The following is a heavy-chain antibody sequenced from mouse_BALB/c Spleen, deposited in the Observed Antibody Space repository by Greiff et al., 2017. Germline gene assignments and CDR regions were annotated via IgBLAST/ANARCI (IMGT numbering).Heavy chain of an antibody. V-gene: IGHV14-4*02. D-gene: IGHD1-1*01. CDR2: IDPENGDT. CDR1: GFNITDYY. J-gene: IGHJ3*01. Sequence: EVQLQQSGAELVRSGASVKLSCTASGFNITDYYMHWVKQRPEQGLEWIGWIDPENGDTEYAPKFQGKATMTADTSSNTAYLQLSSLTSEDTAVYYCTSYYYGRVAWFAYWGQGTLVTVSA. CDR3: TSYYYGRVAWFAY.